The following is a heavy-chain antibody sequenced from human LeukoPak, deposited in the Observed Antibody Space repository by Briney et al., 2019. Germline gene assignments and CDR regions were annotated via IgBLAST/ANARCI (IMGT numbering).Heavy chain of an antibody. CDR3: ARDFPSADMVRGVILNLIDY. CDR2: IIPIFGTA. Sequence: SVKVSCKASGGTFSSYAISWVRQAPGQGLEWMGGIIPIFGTANYAQKFQGRVTITADESTSTAYMELSSLRSEDTAVYYCARDFPSADMVRGVILNLIDYWGQETLVTVSS. J-gene: IGHJ4*02. V-gene: IGHV1-69*13. CDR1: GGTFSSYA. D-gene: IGHD3-10*01.